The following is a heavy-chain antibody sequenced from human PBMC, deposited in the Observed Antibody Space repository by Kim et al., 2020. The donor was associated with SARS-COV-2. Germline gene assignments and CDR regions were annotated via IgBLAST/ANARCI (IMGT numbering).Heavy chain of an antibody. CDR1: GFTFSSYA. V-gene: IGHV3-33*06. J-gene: IGHJ3*02. Sequence: GGSLRLSCAASGFTFSSYAMHWVRPAPGKGLEWVAVIWYDGSNKYYADSVKGRFTISRDNSKNTLYLQMNSLRAEDTAVYYCAKDKTKSGAFDIWGQGTMVTVSS. CDR2: IWYDGSNK. CDR3: AKDKTKSGAFDI. D-gene: IGHD3-10*01.